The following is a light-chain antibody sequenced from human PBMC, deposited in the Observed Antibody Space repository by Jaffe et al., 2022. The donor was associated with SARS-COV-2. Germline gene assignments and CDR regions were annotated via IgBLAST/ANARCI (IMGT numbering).Light chain of an antibody. Sequence: SSELTQDPAVSVALGQTVTITCQGDSLRTYYASWYQQKPGQAPVLVISGKKSRSSDRFSGSTLGDIASLTISGAQAEDEADYYCNSRDSSGVREVFGSGTRVTVL. CDR1: SLRTYY. CDR3: NSRDSSGVREV. V-gene: IGLV3-19*01. CDR2: GKK. J-gene: IGLJ1*01.